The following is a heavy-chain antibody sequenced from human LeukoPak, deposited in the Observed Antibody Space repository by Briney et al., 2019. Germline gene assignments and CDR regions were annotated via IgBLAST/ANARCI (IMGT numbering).Heavy chain of an antibody. CDR2: NPSGST. CDR1: GVSFSGYY. D-gene: IGHD3-22*01. Sequence: MASETLSLTCAVYGVSFSGYYWTWIRQTPEKGLEWLGENPSGSTNYNPSLKSRVTISVDTSKNQFSLELSSVTAADTAVYYCARGRQDVTMIVVVMTAVSYYLDVWGKGTTVTVS. J-gene: IGHJ6*03. V-gene: IGHV4-34*01. CDR3: ARGRQDVTMIVVVMTAVSYYLDV.